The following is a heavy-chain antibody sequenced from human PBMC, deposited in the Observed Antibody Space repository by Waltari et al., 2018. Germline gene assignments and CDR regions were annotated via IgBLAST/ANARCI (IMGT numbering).Heavy chain of an antibody. D-gene: IGHD5-18*01. CDR2: IKSKTDGGTT. CDR1: GFTFSNAW. Sequence: EVQLVESGGGLVKPGGSLRLSCAASGFTFSNAWMSWVRQAPGKGLEWVGRIKSKTDGGTTDYAAPVKGRFTISRDDSKNTLYLQMNSLRSEDTAVYYCATYGDTAMVRFDYWGQGTLVTVSS. J-gene: IGHJ4*02. CDR3: ATYGDTAMVRFDY. V-gene: IGHV3-15*01.